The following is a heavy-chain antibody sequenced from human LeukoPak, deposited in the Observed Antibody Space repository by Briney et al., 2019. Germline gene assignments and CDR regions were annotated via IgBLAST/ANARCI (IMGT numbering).Heavy chain of an antibody. J-gene: IGHJ3*02. D-gene: IGHD6-13*01. V-gene: IGHV3-30*03. Sequence: GGSLRLSCAASGFTFSSYGMHWVRQAPGKGLEWVAVISYDGSNKYYADSVKGRFTISRDNSKNTLYLQMNSLRAGDTAVYYCSRGGAPAGYAYDIWGHGTVVTVSS. CDR3: SRGGAPAGYAYDI. CDR1: GFTFSSYG. CDR2: ISYDGSNK.